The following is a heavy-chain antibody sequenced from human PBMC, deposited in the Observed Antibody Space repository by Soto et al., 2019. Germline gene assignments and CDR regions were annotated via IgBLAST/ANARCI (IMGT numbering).Heavy chain of an antibody. J-gene: IGHJ6*02. CDR2: INHSGST. D-gene: IGHD3-3*01. CDR3: VREGHYDLWGYYYGMDV. Sequence: QVQLQQWGAGLLKPSETLSLTCAVYGGSLSGFYWSWIRQAPGKGLEWIGEINHSGSTNYNPSLKSRVTISVDTSKNQFSLKLRSLTAADTAVYYCVREGHYDLWGYYYGMDVWVQGTTVTVSS. V-gene: IGHV4-34*01. CDR1: GGSLSGFY.